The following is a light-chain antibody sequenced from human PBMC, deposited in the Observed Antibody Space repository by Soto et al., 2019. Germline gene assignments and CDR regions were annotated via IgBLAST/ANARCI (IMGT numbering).Light chain of an antibody. CDR2: GAS. CDR3: LHYGGSPLT. CDR1: QSVNSDY. V-gene: IGKV3-20*01. Sequence: EIVLTQSPGTLSLSPGERATLSCRASQSVNSDYLAWFQQKPGQAPRLLIYGASTRTTGIPDRLSGSGSGTDFTLTIGRLEPGDFAVYYCLHYGGSPLTFGQGTRLEIK. J-gene: IGKJ5*01.